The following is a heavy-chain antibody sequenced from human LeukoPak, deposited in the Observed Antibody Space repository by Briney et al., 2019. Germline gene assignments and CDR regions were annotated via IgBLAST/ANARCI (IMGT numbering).Heavy chain of an antibody. CDR2: INPSGGST. D-gene: IGHD7-27*01. Sequence: ASVKVTCKASGYTFTSYYMHWVRQAPGQGLEWMGIINPSGGSTSYAQKFQGRVTMTRDTSTSTAYMELSSLRSEDTAVYYCARGPLTVDAFHIWGQGTMVTVSS. CDR1: GYTFTSYY. V-gene: IGHV1-46*01. CDR3: ARGPLTVDAFHI. J-gene: IGHJ3*02.